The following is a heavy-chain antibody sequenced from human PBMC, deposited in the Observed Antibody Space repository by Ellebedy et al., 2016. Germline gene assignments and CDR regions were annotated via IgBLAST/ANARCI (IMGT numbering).Heavy chain of an antibody. CDR1: GCMFRNYF. Sequence: GGSLRLSXAASGCMFRNYFMSWVRQAPGKGLEWVSTISGAGDDSYFADSVKGRFTISRDNSANTLYLQMSSLRPEDTAVYYCRQGHYSHYWGQGTLVTVSS. J-gene: IGHJ4*02. CDR2: ISGAGDDS. V-gene: IGHV3-23*01. CDR3: RQGHYSHY.